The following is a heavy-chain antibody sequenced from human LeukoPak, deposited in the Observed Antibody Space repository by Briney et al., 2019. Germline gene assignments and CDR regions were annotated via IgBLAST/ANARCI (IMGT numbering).Heavy chain of an antibody. J-gene: IGHJ4*02. D-gene: IGHD4-23*01. CDR2: INHSGST. V-gene: IGHV4-34*01. CDR3: ARLGYGGNSESVDY. CDR1: GGSFSGYY. Sequence: SETLSPTCAVYGGSFSGYYWSWIRQPPGKGLEWIGEINHSGSTNYNPSLKSRVTISVDTSKNQFSLKLSSVTAADTAVYYCARLGYGGNSESVDYWGQGTLVTVSS.